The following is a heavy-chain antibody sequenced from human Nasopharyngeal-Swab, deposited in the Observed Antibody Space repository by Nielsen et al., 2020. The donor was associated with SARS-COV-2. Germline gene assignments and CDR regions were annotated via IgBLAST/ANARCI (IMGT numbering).Heavy chain of an antibody. CDR2: IYYSGST. Sequence: SETLSLTCTVSGGSVSSGSYYWSWIRQPPGKGLEWIGYIYYSGSTNYNPSLKSRVTISVDTSKNQFSLKLSSVTAADTAVYYCARDQNLEAFDIWGQGTMVTVSS. CDR3: ARDQNLEAFDI. V-gene: IGHV4-61*01. CDR1: GGSVSSGSYY. J-gene: IGHJ3*02.